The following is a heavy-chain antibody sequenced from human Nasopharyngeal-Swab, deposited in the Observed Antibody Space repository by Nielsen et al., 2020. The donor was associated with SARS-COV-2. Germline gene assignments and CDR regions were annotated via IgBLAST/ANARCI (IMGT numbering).Heavy chain of an antibody. V-gene: IGHV3-48*03. CDR2: ISSSGSTI. J-gene: IGHJ4*02. Sequence: GESLKISCAASGFTFSSYEMNWVRQAPGKGLEWVSYISSSGSTIYYADSVRGRFTISRDNAKNSLYLQMNSLRAEDTAVYYCARSQVGATLDYWGQGTLVTVSS. CDR3: ARSQVGATLDY. CDR1: GFTFSSYE. D-gene: IGHD1-26*01.